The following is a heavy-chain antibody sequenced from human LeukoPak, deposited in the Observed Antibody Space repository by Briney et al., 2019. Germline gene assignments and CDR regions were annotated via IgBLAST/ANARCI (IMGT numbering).Heavy chain of an antibody. V-gene: IGHV1-2*02. J-gene: IGHJ4*02. CDR3: ARAARITIFGVVIITLDY. D-gene: IGHD3-3*01. CDR2: INPNSGGT. Sequence: ASVKVSCKASGYTFTGYYMHWVRQAPGHGLEWMGWINPNSGGTNYAQKFQGRVTMTRDTSISTAYMELSRLRSDDTAVYYCARAARITIFGVVIITLDYWGQGTLVTVSS. CDR1: GYTFTGYY.